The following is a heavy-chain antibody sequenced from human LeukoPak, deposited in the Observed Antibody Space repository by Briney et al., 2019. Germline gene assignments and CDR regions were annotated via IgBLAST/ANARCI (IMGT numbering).Heavy chain of an antibody. CDR2: IISISGTT. Sequence: GASVKVSCKASGGIFRSYAINWVRQAPGQGLEWMGGIISISGTTNYAQNFQGRVTISADESTTTAYMELSSLRSEDTAVYYCATPHKYYDIWRGYCPFDNWGQGTLVTVSS. V-gene: IGHV1-69*01. D-gene: IGHD3-3*01. CDR3: ATPHKYYDIWRGYCPFDN. CDR1: GGIFRSYA. J-gene: IGHJ4*02.